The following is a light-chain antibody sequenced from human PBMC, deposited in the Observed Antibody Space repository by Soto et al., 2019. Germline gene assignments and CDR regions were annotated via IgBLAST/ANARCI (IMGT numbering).Light chain of an antibody. J-gene: IGKJ1*01. Sequence: DIVMTQSQDSLAVSLGERATINCKSSQSVLYSSNNKNYLAWYQQKPGQPPKLLIYWASTRESGVPDRFSGSGSGTDFTLTISSLQAEDVAVYYCQQYFRPWTCGQGTKVEIK. V-gene: IGKV4-1*01. CDR1: QSVLYSSNNKNY. CDR3: QQYFRPWT. CDR2: WAS.